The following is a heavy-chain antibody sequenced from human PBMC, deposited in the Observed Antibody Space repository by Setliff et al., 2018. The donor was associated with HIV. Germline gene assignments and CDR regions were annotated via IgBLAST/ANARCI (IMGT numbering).Heavy chain of an antibody. CDR3: ARGARYAYYYESSGYYRHFDY. D-gene: IGHD3-22*01. V-gene: IGHV4-61*09. CDR1: GGSISSGSYY. CDR2: IYTTGST. J-gene: IGHJ4*02. Sequence: SETLSLTCTVSGGSISSGSYYWTWIRQPAGKGLEWIGHIYTTGSTNYNPSLTSRVTMSVDTSKNQFSLNLRSVTAADTTVYYCARGARYAYYYESSGYYRHFDYWGQGTRVTGSS.